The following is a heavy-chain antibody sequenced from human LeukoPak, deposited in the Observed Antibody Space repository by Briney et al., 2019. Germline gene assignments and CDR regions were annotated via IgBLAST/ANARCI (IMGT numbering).Heavy chain of an antibody. J-gene: IGHJ5*02. Sequence: GGSLRLSCAASGFTVSSNYMSWVRQAPGKGLEWVSVIYSGGSTYYADSVKGRFTISRDNAKNSLYLQMNSLRAEDTAVYYCARDAYSSSWFNWFDPWGQGTLVTVSS. V-gene: IGHV3-53*01. CDR1: GFTVSSNY. D-gene: IGHD6-13*01. CDR2: IYSGGST. CDR3: ARDAYSSSWFNWFDP.